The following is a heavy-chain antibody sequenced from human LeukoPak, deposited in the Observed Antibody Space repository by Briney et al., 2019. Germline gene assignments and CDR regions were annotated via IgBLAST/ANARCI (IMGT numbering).Heavy chain of an antibody. CDR1: GFTFSSYA. Sequence: QAGGSLRLSCAASGFTFSSYAMHWVRQAPGKGLEWVSAISGSGDSTYYAESLKGRFTISRDNSKNTLYLQMNSLRAEDTAVYYCAKGRGVGYSRSGADYWGQGTLVTVSS. D-gene: IGHD6-6*01. V-gene: IGHV3-23*01. J-gene: IGHJ4*02. CDR2: ISGSGDST. CDR3: AKGRGVGYSRSGADY.